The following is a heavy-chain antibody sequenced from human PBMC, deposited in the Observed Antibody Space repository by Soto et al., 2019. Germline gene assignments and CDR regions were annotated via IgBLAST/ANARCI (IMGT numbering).Heavy chain of an antibody. CDR1: GGTFSSYA. CDR2: IIPIFGTA. J-gene: IGHJ4*02. CDR3: ASHYDSSGYYYRGLDY. D-gene: IGHD3-22*01. V-gene: IGHV1-69*12. Sequence: QVQLVQSGAEVKKPGSSVKVSCKASGGTFSSYAISWVRQAPGQGLEWMGGIIPIFGTADYAQKFQGRVTFRGDESTSTGNMELSSLRSEDTAVYYCASHYDSSGYYYRGLDYWGQGTLVTVSS.